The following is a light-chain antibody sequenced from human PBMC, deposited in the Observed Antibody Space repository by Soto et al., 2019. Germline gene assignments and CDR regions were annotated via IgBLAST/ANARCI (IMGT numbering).Light chain of an antibody. J-gene: IGLJ1*01. V-gene: IGLV2-8*01. CDR1: SSDVGGYDY. CDR3: SSYTGGNPSYV. Sequence: QCVLNQPPSASGSPGQSVTISCPGTSSDVGGYDYVSWYQQHPGKAPKLMIYEVTIRPSGVSDRFSGSKSGNTASLTVSGLQAEDEADYYCSSYTGGNPSYVFGTGTKVTVL. CDR2: EVT.